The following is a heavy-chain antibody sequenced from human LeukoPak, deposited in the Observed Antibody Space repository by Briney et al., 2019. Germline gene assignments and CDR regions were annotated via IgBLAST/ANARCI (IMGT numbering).Heavy chain of an antibody. D-gene: IGHD3-16*01. CDR3: ARHRTSFFDF. Sequence: SETLSLTCTVSGGSISSYYWSWIRQPPGKGLEWIGYIYYSGSTNYNPSLKSRVTISVDTSKNHFSLKLSSVTAADTAVYYCARHRTSFFDFWGQGTLVTVSS. CDR1: GGSISSYY. V-gene: IGHV4-59*08. CDR2: IYYSGST. J-gene: IGHJ4*02.